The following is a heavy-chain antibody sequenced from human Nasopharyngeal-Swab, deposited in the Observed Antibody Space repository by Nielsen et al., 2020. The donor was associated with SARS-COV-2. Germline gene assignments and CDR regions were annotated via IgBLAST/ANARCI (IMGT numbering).Heavy chain of an antibody. CDR2: IWYDGSNK. V-gene: IGHV3-33*01. CDR1: GFTFSSYG. D-gene: IGHD4-17*01. CDR3: ARDRTVTTTVYFDY. Sequence: GFLRLSCAASGFTFSSYGMHWVRQAPGKGLEWVAVIWYDGSNKYYADSVKGRFTISRDNSKNTLYLQMNSLRAEDTAVYYCARDRTVTTTVYFDYWGQGTLVTVSS. J-gene: IGHJ4*02.